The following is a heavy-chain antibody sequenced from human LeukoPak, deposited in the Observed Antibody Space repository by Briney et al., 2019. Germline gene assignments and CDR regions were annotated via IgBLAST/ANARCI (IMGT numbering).Heavy chain of an antibody. D-gene: IGHD3-3*01. CDR1: GFTFSSYA. CDR2: ISGSGGST. CDR3: AKGHYDFWSGLAYFYY. Sequence: GGSLRLSCAASGFTFSSYALSWVRQAPGKGLEWVSAISGSGGSTYYADSVKGRFTISRDNSKNTLYLQMNSLRAEDTAVYYCAKGHYDFWSGLAYFYYWGQGTLVTVSS. J-gene: IGHJ4*02. V-gene: IGHV3-23*01.